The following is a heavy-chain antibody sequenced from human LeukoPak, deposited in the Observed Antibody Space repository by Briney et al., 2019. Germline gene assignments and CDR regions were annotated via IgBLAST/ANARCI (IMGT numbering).Heavy chain of an antibody. V-gene: IGHV1-2*02. CDR3: ARDAYPFY. D-gene: IGHD2-21*01. CDR2: INPKSGGT. J-gene: IGHJ4*02. CDR1: GYTFTGYY. Sequence: ASVTVSCKASGYTFTGYYMHWVRQAPGQGLEWMGWINPKSGGTNYAQKFQGRVTMTRDTSISTAYMELSRLRSDDTAVYYCARDAYPFYWGQGTLVTVSS.